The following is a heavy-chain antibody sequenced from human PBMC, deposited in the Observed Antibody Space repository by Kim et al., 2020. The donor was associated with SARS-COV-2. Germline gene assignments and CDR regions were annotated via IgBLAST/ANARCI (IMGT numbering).Heavy chain of an antibody. CDR1: GFTFSSYG. V-gene: IGHV3-30*18. D-gene: IGHD4-17*01. J-gene: IGHJ4*02. CDR3: AKTMTTVPKGGLNY. Sequence: GGSLRLSCAASGFTFSSYGMHWVRQAPGKGLEWVAVISYDGSNKYYADSVKGRFTISRDNSKNTLYLQMNSLRAEDTAVYYCAKTMTTVPKGGLNYWGQGTLVTVSS. CDR2: ISYDGSNK.